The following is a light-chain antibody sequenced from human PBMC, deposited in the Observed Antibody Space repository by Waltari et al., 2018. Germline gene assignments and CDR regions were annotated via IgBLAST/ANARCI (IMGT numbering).Light chain of an antibody. CDR3: CSYAGPDNHVV. J-gene: IGLJ2*01. CDR1: SRDIGGHNY. V-gene: IGLV2-11*01. Sequence: QSALTQPRSVSGSPAQSVTISCSGTSRDIGGHNYVSWYQQYPRKAPKLIVYDVNNRPPGVPDRFSSSKSGNTASLTISGLQTEDEADYYCCSYAGPDNHVVFGGGTKMTVL. CDR2: DVN.